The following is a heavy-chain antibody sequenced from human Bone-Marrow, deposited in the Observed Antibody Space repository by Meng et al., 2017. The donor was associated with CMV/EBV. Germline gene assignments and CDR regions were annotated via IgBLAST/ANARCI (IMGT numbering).Heavy chain of an antibody. CDR1: GFTFSSYS. V-gene: IGHV3-73*01. CDR3: TRLIESGYSYGPDDYYYGMDV. Sequence: GGSLRLSCAASGFTFSSYSMNWVRQASGKGLEWVGRIRSKANSYATAYAASVKGRFTISRDDSKNTAYLQMNSLKTEDTAVYYCTRLIESGYSYGPDDYYYGMDVWGQGTTVTVSS. J-gene: IGHJ6*02. CDR2: IRSKANSYAT. D-gene: IGHD5-18*01.